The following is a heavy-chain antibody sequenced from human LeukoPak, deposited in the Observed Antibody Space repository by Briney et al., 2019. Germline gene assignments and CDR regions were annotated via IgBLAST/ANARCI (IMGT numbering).Heavy chain of an antibody. Sequence: PSETLSLTCTVSGDSITSGSYYWGWIRQTPERGLELMGNIYSTGSTSFNPSFKSRITMSVDTSKNQFSLNLHSVTAADTADYFCARDSGFWLFWGQGTLVTVSS. D-gene: IGHD3-22*01. V-gene: IGHV4-39*07. J-gene: IGHJ1*01. CDR3: ARDSGFWLF. CDR1: GDSITSGSYY. CDR2: IYSTGST.